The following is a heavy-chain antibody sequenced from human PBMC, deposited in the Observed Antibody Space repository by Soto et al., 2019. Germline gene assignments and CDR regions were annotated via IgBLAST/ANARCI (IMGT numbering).Heavy chain of an antibody. CDR1: GGSINSGGYY. CDR3: AREEVAYYGSGSYNWFDP. Sequence: SETLSLTCTVSGGSINSGGYYWSWIRHHPGKGLEWIGYIYNSGSTYYNPSLKSRITISVDTSKNQFSLKLSSVTAADTAVYYCAREEVAYYGSGSYNWFDPWGQGTLVTVSS. V-gene: IGHV4-31*03. CDR2: IYNSGST. D-gene: IGHD3-10*01. J-gene: IGHJ5*02.